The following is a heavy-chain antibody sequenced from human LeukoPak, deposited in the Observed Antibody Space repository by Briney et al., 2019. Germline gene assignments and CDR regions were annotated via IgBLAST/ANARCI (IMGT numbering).Heavy chain of an antibody. CDR2: MTGDGGST. J-gene: IGHJ2*01. V-gene: IGHV3-23*01. Sequence: GGSLRLSCAASGFTFSTYAMSWVRQAPGPGQELVSTMTGDGGSTNYADYVQGRFTISRDNSKNTLYLQMDSLRAEDTAVFYCANAAAGDWYFDLWGRGTLVTVSS. CDR1: GFTFSTYA. CDR3: ANAAAGDWYFDL. D-gene: IGHD6-19*01.